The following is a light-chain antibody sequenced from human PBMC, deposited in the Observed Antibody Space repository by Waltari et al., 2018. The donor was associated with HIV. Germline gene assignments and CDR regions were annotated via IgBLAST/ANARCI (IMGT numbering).Light chain of an antibody. J-gene: IGLJ2*01. CDR2: RDT. CDR1: ALPKKY. V-gene: IGLV3-25*03. Sequence: SYELTQPPSVSVSPGQTARITCSGDALPKKYAYWYQQRPGQAPVMVMYRDTERPSGSPGRFSGPKSGKTATLTIVGVQEEDEADYSCQSGENSVPHVVFGGGTTLTV. CDR3: QSGENSVPHVV.